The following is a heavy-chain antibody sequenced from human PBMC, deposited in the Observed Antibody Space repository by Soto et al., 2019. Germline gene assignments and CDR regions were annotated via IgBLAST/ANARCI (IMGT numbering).Heavy chain of an antibody. CDR1: GYSLTSYW. CDR3: TRRAGYIDY. CDR2: VYPGDSDT. J-gene: IGHJ4*02. V-gene: IGHV5-51*01. D-gene: IGHD2-2*02. Sequence: GESLKISCKASGYSLTSYWIGWARQRPGKGLEWMGIVYPGDSDTRYNPSFRGQVTISVDRSTSTAYLQWSSLKASDSAMYYCTRRAGYIDYWGQGTLVTVSS.